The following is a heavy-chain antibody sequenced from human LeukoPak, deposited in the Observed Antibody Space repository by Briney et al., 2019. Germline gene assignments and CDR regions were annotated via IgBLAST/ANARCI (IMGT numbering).Heavy chain of an antibody. D-gene: IGHD2-2*01. V-gene: IGHV1-69*04. Sequence: ASVKVSCKASGGTFSSYAISWVRQAPGQGLEWMGRIIPILGIANYAQKFQGRVTITADESTSTAYMELSSLRSEDTAVYYCARVGIFYCSSTSCYFDYWGQGTLVTVSS. J-gene: IGHJ4*02. CDR3: ARVGIFYCSSTSCYFDY. CDR2: IIPILGIA. CDR1: GGTFSSYA.